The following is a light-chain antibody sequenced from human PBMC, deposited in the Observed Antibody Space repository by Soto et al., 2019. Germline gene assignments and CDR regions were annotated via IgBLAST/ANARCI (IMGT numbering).Light chain of an antibody. CDR3: AVWDDSLNGPV. CDR1: RSNVGNNA. Sequence: QAVVTQPPSVSDAPRQRVTISCSGSRSNVGNNAVNWYQQFPGKAPKLLVYYDDLLPSGVSDRFSGSKSGTSASLAISGLQSEDEADYYCAVWDDSLNGPVFVGGTQLTVL. CDR2: YDD. J-gene: IGLJ2*01. V-gene: IGLV1-36*01.